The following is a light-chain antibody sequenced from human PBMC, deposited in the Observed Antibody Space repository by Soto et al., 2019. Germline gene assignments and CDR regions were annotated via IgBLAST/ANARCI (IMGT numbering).Light chain of an antibody. CDR3: QQYGDSPPIT. J-gene: IGKJ5*01. CDR2: GVS. Sequence: EIVFAQSPGTLSLFPGDRDPLPCRASQGVSRGYLAWYPQNAGQAPRLIIYGVSSRATGVSHRFSGSGSWTDLTLTISALDTEDDAAYYCQQYGDSPPITFGQGTRLEIK. V-gene: IGKV3-20*01. CDR1: QGVSRGY.